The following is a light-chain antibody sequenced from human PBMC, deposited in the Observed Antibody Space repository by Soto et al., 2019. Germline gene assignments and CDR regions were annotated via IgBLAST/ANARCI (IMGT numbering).Light chain of an antibody. CDR2: EDT. Sequence: QSALTQPASVSGSPGQSITISCTGTSSDVGNYNLVSWYQQHPGKAPKLIIYEDTKRPSGVSNRFSGSKSGNTASLTISGLQAKDEADYYCCSYADSSTYVFGTGTKLTVL. J-gene: IGLJ1*01. V-gene: IGLV2-23*01. CDR3: CSYADSSTYV. CDR1: SSDVGNYNL.